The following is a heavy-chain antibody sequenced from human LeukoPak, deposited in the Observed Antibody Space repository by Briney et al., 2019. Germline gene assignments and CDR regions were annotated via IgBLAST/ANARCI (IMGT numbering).Heavy chain of an antibody. CDR2: IYHSGTT. J-gene: IGHJ2*01. Sequence: PSETLSLTCAVSGYSINSGYYWGWIRQPPGKGLEFIGSIYHSGTTYYNPSLKSRVTISVDTSNNQFSLKLSSVTAADTAAYYCARGGYSSGWYLFFGLWGRGTLVTVSS. D-gene: IGHD6-19*01. CDR3: ARGGYSSGWYLFFGL. V-gene: IGHV4-38-2*01. CDR1: GYSINSGYY.